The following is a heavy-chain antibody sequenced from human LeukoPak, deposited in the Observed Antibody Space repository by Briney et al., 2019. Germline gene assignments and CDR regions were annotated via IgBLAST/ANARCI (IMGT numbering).Heavy chain of an antibody. J-gene: IGHJ4*02. V-gene: IGHV1-18*01. CDR2: ISAYNGNT. Sequence: ASVKVSCKASGYTFTSYGISWVRQAPGQGLEWMGWISAYNGNTNYAQKLQGRVTMTTDTSTSTAYMELRSLRSDDTAVYYCARYYDSSGYYYPFDYWGQGTPVTVSS. D-gene: IGHD3-22*01. CDR1: GYTFTSYG. CDR3: ARYYDSSGYYYPFDY.